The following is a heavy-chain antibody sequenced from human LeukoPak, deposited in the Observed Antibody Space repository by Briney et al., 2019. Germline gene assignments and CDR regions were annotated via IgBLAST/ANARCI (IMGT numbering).Heavy chain of an antibody. CDR3: ARGDFWSGYTYYFDY. Sequence: PGGSLRLSCAASGFTFSSYAISWVRQAPGQGLEWMGGIIPIFGTANYAQKFQGRVTITADESTSTAYMELSSLRSEDTAVYYCARGDFWSGYTYYFDYWGQGTLVTVSS. J-gene: IGHJ4*02. CDR2: IIPIFGTA. V-gene: IGHV1-69*01. CDR1: GFTFSSYA. D-gene: IGHD3-3*01.